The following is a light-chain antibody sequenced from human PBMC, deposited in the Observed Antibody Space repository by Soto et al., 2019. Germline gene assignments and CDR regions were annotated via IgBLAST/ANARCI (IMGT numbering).Light chain of an antibody. Sequence: EIVMTQSPATLSVSPGERATLSCRASQSVSSKLAWFQQKPGQAPRLLIYGTSTRATGIPARFSGSGSGTEFTLTISSLQPEDFAVYYCQQYNNWSHTFGQGTKLEIK. CDR2: GTS. CDR1: QSVSSK. J-gene: IGKJ2*01. CDR3: QQYNNWSHT. V-gene: IGKV3-15*01.